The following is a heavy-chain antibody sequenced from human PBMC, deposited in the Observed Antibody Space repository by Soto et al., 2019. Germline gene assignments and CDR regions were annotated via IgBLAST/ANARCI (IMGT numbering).Heavy chain of an antibody. V-gene: IGHV4-59*08. J-gene: IGHJ4*02. D-gene: IGHD2-21*02. CDR3: ASRWGDSFDY. CDR2: IYYSGST. CDR1: GGSISSYY. Sequence: QVQLQESGPGLVKPSETLSLTCTVSGGSISSYYWSWIRQPPGKGLEWIGYIYYSGSTNYNPPLRXRVTISVDTSKNQCSLKLSSVTAADTAVYYCASRWGDSFDYWGQGTLVTVSS.